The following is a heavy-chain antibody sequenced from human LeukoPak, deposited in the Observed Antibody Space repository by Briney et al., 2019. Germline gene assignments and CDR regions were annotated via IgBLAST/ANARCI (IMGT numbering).Heavy chain of an antibody. V-gene: IGHV3-74*01. D-gene: IGHD2-21*01. CDR1: GFPLSSYL. CDR2: INSDGMCT. CDR3: VRDVWGDRDSYFDY. J-gene: IGHJ4*02. Sequence: GGPLPHPYSASGFPLSSYLMHWLRPPPGEGLVWVSRINSDGMCTSYADSAKGRFTISRDNAKNTLYLQMNSLRAEDTAVYYCVRDVWGDRDSYFDYWGQGTLVTVSS.